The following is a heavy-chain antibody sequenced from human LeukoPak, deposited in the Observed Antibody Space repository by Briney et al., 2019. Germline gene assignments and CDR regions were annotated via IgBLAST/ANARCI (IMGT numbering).Heavy chain of an antibody. CDR2: ISGSGGST. V-gene: IGHV3-23*01. J-gene: IGHJ4*02. Sequence: GGSLRLSCAASGFTISSYHMSWVRQAPGKGLEWVSAISGSGGSTYYADSVKGRFTISRDNSKNTLYLQMNSLRAEDTAVYYCAKDIQLWPYYYFDYWGQGTLVTVSS. CDR3: AKDIQLWPYYYFDY. CDR1: GFTISSYH. D-gene: IGHD5-18*01.